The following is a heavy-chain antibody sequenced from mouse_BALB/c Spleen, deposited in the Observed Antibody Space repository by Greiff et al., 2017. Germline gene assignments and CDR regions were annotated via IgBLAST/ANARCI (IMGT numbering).Heavy chain of an antibody. CDR1: GFSLSTSGMG. J-gene: IGHJ4*01. Sequence: QVTLKESGPGILQPSQTLSLTCSFSGFSLSTSGMGVSWIRQPSGKGLEWLAHIYWDDDKRYNPSLKSRLTISKDTSRNQVFLKITSVDTADTATYYCARLAYYRYDVDAMDYWGQGTSVTVSS. CDR3: ARLAYYRYDVDAMDY. V-gene: IGHV8-12*01. CDR2: IYWDDDK. D-gene: IGHD2-14*01.